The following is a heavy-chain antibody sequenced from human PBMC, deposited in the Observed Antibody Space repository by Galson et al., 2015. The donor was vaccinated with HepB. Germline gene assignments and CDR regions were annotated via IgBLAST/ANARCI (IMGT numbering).Heavy chain of an antibody. Sequence: SLRLSCAASGFTFRNYWMSWVRQAPGKGLEWVANIKQDASESYYADSVKGRFTISRDNAKNSLYLQLNNLSADDTAVYYCAREPHSNYPIDYWGQGTLVTVSS. V-gene: IGHV3-7*01. J-gene: IGHJ4*02. CDR1: GFTFRNYW. D-gene: IGHD4-11*01. CDR2: IKQDASES. CDR3: AREPHSNYPIDY.